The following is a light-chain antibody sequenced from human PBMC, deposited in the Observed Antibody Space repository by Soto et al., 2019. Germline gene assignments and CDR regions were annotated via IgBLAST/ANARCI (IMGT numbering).Light chain of an antibody. J-gene: IGKJ5*01. V-gene: IGKV3D-15*01. Sequence: EIVMTQSPATLSVSPGERATLSCRASQSISNKLAWYQQKPGQAPRLLIFDASARATDIPARFSGSGSGTEFTLTISSLQSEDFAVYYCQQYNDWPPITFGQGTRVDIK. CDR3: QQYNDWPPIT. CDR1: QSISNK. CDR2: DAS.